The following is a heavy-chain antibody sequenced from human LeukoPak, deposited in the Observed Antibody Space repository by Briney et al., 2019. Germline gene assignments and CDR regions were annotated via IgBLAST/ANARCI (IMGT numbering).Heavy chain of an antibody. CDR2: ISSSSSYI. Sequence: GGSLRLSCAASGFTFSSCSMNWVRQAPGKGLEWVSSISSSSSYIYYADSVKGRFTISRDNAKNSLYLQMNSLRAEDTAVYYCARDQDGFDYGMDVWGQGTTVTVSS. D-gene: IGHD3-10*01. CDR3: ARDQDGFDYGMDV. J-gene: IGHJ6*02. V-gene: IGHV3-21*01. CDR1: GFTFSSCS.